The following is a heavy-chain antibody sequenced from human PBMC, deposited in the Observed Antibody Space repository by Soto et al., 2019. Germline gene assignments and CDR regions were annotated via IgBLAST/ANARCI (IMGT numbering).Heavy chain of an antibody. Sequence: SVKVSCKASGGTFSSYAISWVRQAPGQGLEWMGGIIPIFGTANYAQKFQGRVTITADESTSTAYMELSSLRSEDTAVYYCAMRRVVTAIRFDYWGQGTLVTVSS. J-gene: IGHJ4*02. D-gene: IGHD2-21*02. CDR1: GGTFSSYA. CDR3: AMRRVVTAIRFDY. V-gene: IGHV1-69*13. CDR2: IIPIFGTA.